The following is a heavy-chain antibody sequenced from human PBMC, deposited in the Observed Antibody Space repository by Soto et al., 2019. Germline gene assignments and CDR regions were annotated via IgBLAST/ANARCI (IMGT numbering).Heavy chain of an antibody. CDR3: AKDVIMVVVARQTYFDY. CDR1: GFTFSSYA. D-gene: IGHD2-15*01. J-gene: IGHJ4*02. CDR2: ISGSGGST. Sequence: GGSLRLSCAASGFTFSSYAMSWVRQAPGKGLEWVSAISGSGGSTYYADSVKGRFTISRDNSKNTLYLQMNSLRAEDTAVYYCAKDVIMVVVARQTYFDYWGQGTLVTDSS. V-gene: IGHV3-23*01.